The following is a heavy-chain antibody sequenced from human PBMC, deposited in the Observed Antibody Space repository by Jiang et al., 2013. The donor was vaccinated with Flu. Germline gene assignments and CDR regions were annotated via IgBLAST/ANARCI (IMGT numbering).Heavy chain of an antibody. J-gene: IGHJ6*03. CDR1: GYTFTGNY. V-gene: IGHV1-2*04. Sequence: KPGASVKVSCKASGYTFTGNYMYWVRQAPGQGLEWMGWINPNSGGTNYAQKFQGWVTMTRDTSISTAYMELSRLRSDDTAVYYCARGDYYYYYYMDVWGKGTTVTVSS. CDR3: ARGDYYYYYYMDV. CDR2: INPNSGGT.